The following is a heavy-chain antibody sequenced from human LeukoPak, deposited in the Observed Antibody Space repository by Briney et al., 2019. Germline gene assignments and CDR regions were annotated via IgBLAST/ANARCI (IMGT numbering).Heavy chain of an antibody. J-gene: IGHJ4*02. V-gene: IGHV3-48*01. D-gene: IGHD3-3*01. CDR1: GFTFSSYS. Sequence: RTGGSLRLSCAASGFTFSSYSMNWVRQAPGKGLEWVSYISSSSSTIYYADSVKGRFTISKDNAKNSLYLQMNSLRAEDTAVYYCAREETYYDFDYWGQGTLVTVSS. CDR3: AREETYYDFDY. CDR2: ISSSSSTI.